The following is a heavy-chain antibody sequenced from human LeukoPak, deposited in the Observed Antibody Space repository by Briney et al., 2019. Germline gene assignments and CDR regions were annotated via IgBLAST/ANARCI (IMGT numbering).Heavy chain of an antibody. D-gene: IGHD1-26*01. CDR2: TYYSGST. CDR1: GGSISSYY. V-gene: IGHV4-59*01. J-gene: IGHJ4*02. CDR3: ARVADWELLVYFDY. Sequence: SETLSLTCTVSGGSISSYYWSWIRQPPGKGLEWIGYTYYSGSTNYNPSLKSRVTISVDTSKNQFSLKLSSVTAADTAVYYCARVADWELLVYFDYWGQGTLVTVSS.